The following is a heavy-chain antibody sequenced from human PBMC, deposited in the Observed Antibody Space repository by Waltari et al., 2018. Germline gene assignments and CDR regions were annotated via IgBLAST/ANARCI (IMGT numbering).Heavy chain of an antibody. CDR2: IHKDGSEK. D-gene: IGHD7-27*01. CDR1: GFPFTDYW. CDR3: VRDHWGPDY. J-gene: IGHJ4*02. V-gene: IGHV3-7*01. Sequence: EVHLVESGGGLVQPGGALRLCCAASGFPFTDYWMSWVRQAQGKGPEWVANIHKDGSEKNYVDYVKGRFTISRDNAKDSVYLQMNSLRADDTAMYYCVRDHWGPDYWGQGTLVTVSS.